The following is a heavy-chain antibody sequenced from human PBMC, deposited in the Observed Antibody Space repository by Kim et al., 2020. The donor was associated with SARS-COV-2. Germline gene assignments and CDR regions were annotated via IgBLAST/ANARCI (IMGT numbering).Heavy chain of an antibody. Sequence: GGSLRLSCAASGFTFSSYAMSWVRQAPGKGLEWVSAISGSGGSTYYADSVKGRFTISRDNSKNTLYLQMNSLRAEDTAVYYCAKRHRPIVVVPAAIAGFDYWGQGTLVTVSS. CDR1: GFTFSSYA. CDR3: AKRHRPIVVVPAAIAGFDY. CDR2: ISGSGGST. J-gene: IGHJ4*02. V-gene: IGHV3-23*01. D-gene: IGHD2-2*01.